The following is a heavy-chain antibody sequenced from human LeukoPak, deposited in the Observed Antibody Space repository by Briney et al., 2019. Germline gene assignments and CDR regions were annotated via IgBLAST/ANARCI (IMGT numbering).Heavy chain of an antibody. CDR1: GGSISSYY. J-gene: IGHJ4*02. CDR3: ARVSSDDDYVWGSYRLDY. D-gene: IGHD3-16*02. CDR2: IYYSGST. V-gene: IGHV4-59*01. Sequence: SETLSLTCTVSGGSISSYYWSWIRQPPGKGLERIGYIYYSGSTNYNPSLKSRVTISVDTSKNQFSLKLSSVTAADTAVYYCARVSSDDDYVWGSYRLDYWGQGTLVTVSS.